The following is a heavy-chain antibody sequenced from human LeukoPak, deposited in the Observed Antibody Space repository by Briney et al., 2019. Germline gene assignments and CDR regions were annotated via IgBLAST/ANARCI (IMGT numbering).Heavy chain of an antibody. CDR1: GGTFSSYA. CDR3: ATGYCSSTSCYDFDY. V-gene: IGHV1-69*13. Sequence: SVKVSCKASGGTFSSYAISWVRQAPGQGLEWMGGIIPIFGTANYAQKFQGRVTITADESTSTAYMELSSLRSEDTAVYYCATGYCSSTSCYDFDYWGQGTLVTVSS. D-gene: IGHD2-2*01. J-gene: IGHJ4*02. CDR2: IIPIFGTA.